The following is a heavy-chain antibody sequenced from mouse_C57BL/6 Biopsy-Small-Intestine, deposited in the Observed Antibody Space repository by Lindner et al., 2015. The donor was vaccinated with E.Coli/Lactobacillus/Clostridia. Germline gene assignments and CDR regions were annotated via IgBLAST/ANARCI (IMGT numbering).Heavy chain of an antibody. D-gene: IGHD2-1*01. CDR2: INPGSGGT. Sequence: VQLQESGAELVRPGTSVQVSCKASGYAFTNYLIEWIKQRPGQGLEWIGVINPGSGGTSYNEKFKGKATLTADKSSSTAYMQLSSLTSEDSVVYFCASYGNFDYWGQGTLVTVSA. CDR3: ASYGNFDY. J-gene: IGHJ3*01. V-gene: IGHV1-54*01. CDR1: GYAFTNYL.